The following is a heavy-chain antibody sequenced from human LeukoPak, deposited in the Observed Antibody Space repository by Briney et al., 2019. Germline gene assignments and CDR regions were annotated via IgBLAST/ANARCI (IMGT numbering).Heavy chain of an antibody. D-gene: IGHD4-11*01. CDR1: GDSISSSTYY. J-gene: IGHJ4*02. CDR3: ARTSSNYEGIFDS. Sequence: SETLSLTCIVFGDSISSSTYYWGWTRQPPGKGLEWIASIYYGGSGSTYYNPSLESRVIISGDTPKNHFSLKLTSVAAADTAVYYCARTSSNYEGIFDSWGQGTLVTVYS. CDR2: IYYGGSGST. V-gene: IGHV4-39*02.